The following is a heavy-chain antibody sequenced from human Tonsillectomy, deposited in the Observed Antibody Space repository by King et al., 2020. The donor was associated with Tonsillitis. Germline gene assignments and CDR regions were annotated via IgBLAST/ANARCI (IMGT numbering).Heavy chain of an antibody. CDR2: ISYDGSIK. D-gene: IGHD5-12*01. V-gene: IGHV3-30-3*01. J-gene: IGHJ4*02. CDR1: GFTFSVYA. Sequence: VQLVESGGGVVQPGRSLRLSCAASGFTFSVYAMHWVRQAPGKGLEWVAVISYDGSIKYYADSVRGRFTISRDNSKDTLYLQMNSLRAEDTAVFYWASGDSGYDLAPTDYWGQGTLVTVSS. CDR3: ASGDSGYDLAPTDY.